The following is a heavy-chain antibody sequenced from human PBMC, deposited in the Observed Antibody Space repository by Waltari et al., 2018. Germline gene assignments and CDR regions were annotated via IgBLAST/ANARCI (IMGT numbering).Heavy chain of an antibody. D-gene: IGHD6-6*01. CDR3: ARDQSSSGLVDY. CDR2: IYYSGST. J-gene: IGHJ4*02. Sequence: QLQLQESGPGLVKPSETLSLTCTVSGGSISSSSYYWGWLRQPPGKGLEWIGSIYYSGSTYYNPSLKSRVTISVDTSKNQFSLKLSSVTAADTAVYYCARDQSSSGLVDYWGQGTLVTVSS. CDR1: GGSISSSSYY. V-gene: IGHV4-39*07.